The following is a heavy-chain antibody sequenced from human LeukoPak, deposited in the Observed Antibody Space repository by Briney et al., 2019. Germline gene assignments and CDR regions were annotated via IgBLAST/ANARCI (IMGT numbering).Heavy chain of an antibody. V-gene: IGHV1-2*02. J-gene: IGHJ4*02. CDR2: INPNSGGT. CDR1: GYTFTGYY. Sequence: GASVKVSCKASGYTFTGYYMHWVRQAPGQGLEWMGWINPNSGGTNYAQKFQGRVTMTRDTSISTAYMELSRLRSDDTAVYYCARGNIVATSIFDGDLDYWGQGTLVTVSS. CDR3: ARGNIVATSIFDGDLDY. D-gene: IGHD5-12*01.